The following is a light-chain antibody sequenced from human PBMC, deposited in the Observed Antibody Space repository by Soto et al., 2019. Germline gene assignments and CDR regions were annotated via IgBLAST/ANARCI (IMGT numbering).Light chain of an antibody. CDR2: GAS. V-gene: IGKV3-20*01. CDR3: QQYGSSPPVT. CDR1: QSVSSSY. J-gene: IGKJ5*01. Sequence: EIVLTQSPGTLSLSPGERATLSCRASQSVSSSYVAWYQQKPGQAPRLLIYGASSRATGIPDRFSGSRSGTDFTLTINRLEPEDFAVYYCQQYGSSPPVTFAQGTRLEIK.